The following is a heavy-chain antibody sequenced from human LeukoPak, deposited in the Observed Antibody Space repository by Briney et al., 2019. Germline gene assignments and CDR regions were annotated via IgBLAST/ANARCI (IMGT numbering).Heavy chain of an antibody. CDR2: ISYDGSNK. V-gene: IGHV3-30*03. J-gene: IGHJ6*02. CDR1: GFTFSSYG. D-gene: IGHD6-19*01. Sequence: PGGSLRLSCAASGFTFSSYGMHWVRQAPGKGLEWVAVISYDGSNKYYADSVKGRFTISRDNSKNTLYLQMNSLRAEDTAVYYCARAGHRDSSGFYGMDVWGQGTTITVSS. CDR3: ARAGHRDSSGFYGMDV.